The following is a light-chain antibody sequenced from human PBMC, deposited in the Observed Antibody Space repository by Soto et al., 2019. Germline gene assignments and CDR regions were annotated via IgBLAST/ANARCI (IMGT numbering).Light chain of an antibody. J-gene: IGKJ1*01. CDR2: LAS. Sequence: DIVMTQSPDSLAVSLGERATINCKSSQSVLYSSNNKNYLAWYQQKPGQPPKLLIYLASTRESGVPDRYSGTGSGTDFNLTISSLQAEDLAFYYCQQYYSTPWTFGQGTKVQIK. V-gene: IGKV4-1*01. CDR1: QSVLYSSNNKNY. CDR3: QQYYSTPWT.